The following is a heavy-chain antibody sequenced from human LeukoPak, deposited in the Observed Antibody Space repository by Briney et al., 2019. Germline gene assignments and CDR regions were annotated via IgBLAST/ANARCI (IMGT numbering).Heavy chain of an antibody. CDR1: GFTVSSNF. CDR3: ARGLRLVAQIDY. CDR2: IYSGGPT. J-gene: IGHJ4*02. D-gene: IGHD6-6*01. V-gene: IGHV3-53*01. Sequence: GGSLRLSCAVSGFTVSSNFMSWVRQAPGKGLEWVSVIYSGGPTYYADSVKGGFTISRDNSKNTLFLQMNSLRAEDTAVYYCARGLRLVAQIDYWGQGTLVTVSS.